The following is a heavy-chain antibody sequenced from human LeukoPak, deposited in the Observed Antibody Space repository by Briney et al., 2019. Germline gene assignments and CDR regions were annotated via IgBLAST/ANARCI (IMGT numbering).Heavy chain of an antibody. J-gene: IGHJ4*02. Sequence: GESLKISCKGSGYIFTSYWIAWVRQMPGKGLEWMGIIYPSDSDTRYSPSFQGQVTISADKSITTAYLQWSSLEASDTAIYFCARQGNSYGYNYWGQGTLVTVSS. CDR1: GYIFTSYW. CDR3: ARQGNSYGYNY. D-gene: IGHD5-18*01. CDR2: IYPSDSDT. V-gene: IGHV5-51*01.